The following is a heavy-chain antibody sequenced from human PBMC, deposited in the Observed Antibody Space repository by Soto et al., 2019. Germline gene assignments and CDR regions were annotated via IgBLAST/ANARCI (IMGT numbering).Heavy chain of an antibody. Sequence: QVQLMESGGSVLQPGRSLRLSCAASGFTFSSYGMHWVRQAPRKGLEWVTIISNDGSIQYYGDSVKGRFTVSRDNSKNTLFLEMNSLTAEDTATYYCAKDRRDSSGTCSRCFGMDVWGQGTTVTVSS. CDR1: GFTFSSYG. J-gene: IGHJ6*02. V-gene: IGHV3-30*18. CDR2: ISNDGSIQ. D-gene: IGHD3-22*01. CDR3: AKDRRDSSGTCSRCFGMDV.